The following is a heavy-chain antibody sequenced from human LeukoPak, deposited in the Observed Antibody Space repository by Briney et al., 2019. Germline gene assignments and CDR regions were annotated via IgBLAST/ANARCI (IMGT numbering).Heavy chain of an antibody. J-gene: IGHJ4*02. V-gene: IGHV1-2*02. CDR3: AREYYYDSSGYYGY. Sequence: ASVKVSCKASGYTFTRFYIHWVRQAPGQGLEWMGLINPNSGSTNFAQKFQGRVTMTRDTSISTAYMELSRLRSDDTAVYYCAREYYYDSSGYYGYWGQGTLVTVSS. CDR1: GYTFTRFY. D-gene: IGHD3-22*01. CDR2: INPNSGST.